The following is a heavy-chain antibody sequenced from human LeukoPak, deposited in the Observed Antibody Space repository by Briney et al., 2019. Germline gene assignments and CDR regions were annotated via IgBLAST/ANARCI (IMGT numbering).Heavy chain of an antibody. V-gene: IGHV3-9*01. D-gene: IGHD3-22*01. CDR2: ISWNSVGI. CDR1: GFTFDDYA. J-gene: IGHJ4*02. CDR3: AKGGGYYFDSSGYPH. Sequence: GRSLRLSCAASGFTFDDYAMHWVRQAPGKGLEWVSGISWNSVGIGYADSVKGRFTISRDNAKNSLYLQMNSLRADDTALYYCAKGGGYYFDSSGYPHWGQGTLVTVSS.